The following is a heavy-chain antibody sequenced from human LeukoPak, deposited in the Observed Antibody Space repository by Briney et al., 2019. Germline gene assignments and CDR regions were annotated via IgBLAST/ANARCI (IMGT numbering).Heavy chain of an antibody. CDR2: IIPVVDLI. V-gene: IGHV1-69*02. D-gene: IGHD4-23*01. CDR1: GGPLSSYP. Sequence: SVKVSCKASGGPLSSYPFNWVRQAPGQGLEWMGRIIPVVDLINYAQRFQGRVTMTADKSTNTACMELSSLKSDDTAVYYCASLTPTKGYWGQGTLVTVSS. CDR3: ASLTPTKGY. J-gene: IGHJ4*02.